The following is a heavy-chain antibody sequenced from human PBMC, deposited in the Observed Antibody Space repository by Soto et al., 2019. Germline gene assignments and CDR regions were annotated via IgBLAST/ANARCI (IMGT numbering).Heavy chain of an antibody. Sequence: QVQLQESGPGLVKPSETLSLTCTVSGGSITSSGSYWSWIRQNPGKGLEWIGYIYYSGSTYYNPSLTSRVTISMDTSKNQFSLKLSSVTAADTAVYYCASRDGGLLAFWGYWGQGTLVTVSS. J-gene: IGHJ4*02. D-gene: IGHD3-3*02. CDR2: IYYSGST. CDR1: GGSITSSGSY. V-gene: IGHV4-31*03. CDR3: ASRDGGLLAFWGY.